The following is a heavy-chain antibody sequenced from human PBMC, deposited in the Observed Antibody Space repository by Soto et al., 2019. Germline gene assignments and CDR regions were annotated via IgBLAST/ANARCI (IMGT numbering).Heavy chain of an antibody. J-gene: IGHJ6*03. D-gene: IGHD2-2*01. CDR1: GFTFSSYG. CDR2: ISYDGSNK. Sequence: GGSLRLSCAASGFTFSSYGMHWVRQAPGKGLEWVAVISYDGSNKYYADSVKGRFTISRDNSKNTLYLQMNSLRAEDKAVYYCAKASSAIVGYCSSTSCRQHKIRRYMDVWGKGTTVTVSS. CDR3: AKASSAIVGYCSSTSCRQHKIRRYMDV. V-gene: IGHV3-30*18.